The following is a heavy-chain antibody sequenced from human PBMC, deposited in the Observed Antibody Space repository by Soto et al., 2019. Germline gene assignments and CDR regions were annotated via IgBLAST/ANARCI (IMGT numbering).Heavy chain of an antibody. J-gene: IGHJ6*02. Sequence: ASVKVSCKASGGTFSSYAISWVRQAPGQGLEWMGGIIPIFGTANYAQKFQGRVTITADKSTSTAYMELSSLRSEDTAVYYCARGDTSYGPGGYYHYGMEVWDQGTTVTFSS. V-gene: IGHV1-69*06. CDR3: ARGDTSYGPGGYYHYGMEV. CDR1: GGTFSSYA. D-gene: IGHD5-18*01. CDR2: IIPIFGTA.